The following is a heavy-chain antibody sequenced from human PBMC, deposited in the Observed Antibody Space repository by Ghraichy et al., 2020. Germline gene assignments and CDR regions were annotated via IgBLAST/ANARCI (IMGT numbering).Heavy chain of an antibody. CDR1: GGSISSSSYY. CDR2: IYYSGST. CDR3: ARQVKLVGATDY. V-gene: IGHV4-39*01. Sequence: GSLRLSCTVSGGSISSSSYYWGWIRQPPGKGLEWIGSIYYSGSTYYNPSLKSRVTISVDTSKNQFSLKLSSVTAADTAVYYCARQVKLVGATDYWGQGTLVTVSS. J-gene: IGHJ4*02. D-gene: IGHD1-26*01.